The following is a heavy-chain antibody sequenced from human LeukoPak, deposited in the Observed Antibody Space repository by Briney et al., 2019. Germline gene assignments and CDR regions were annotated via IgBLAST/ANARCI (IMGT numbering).Heavy chain of an antibody. Sequence: SETLSLTCTVSGGSISRGGYYWSWIRQHPGKGLEWIGYIYYSGSTYYNPSLKSRVTISVDTSKNQFSLKLSSVTAADTAVYYCARLGGLALNYWGQGTLVTVSS. V-gene: IGHV4-31*03. D-gene: IGHD3-10*01. CDR1: GGSISRGGYY. CDR3: ARLGGLALNY. J-gene: IGHJ4*02. CDR2: IYYSGST.